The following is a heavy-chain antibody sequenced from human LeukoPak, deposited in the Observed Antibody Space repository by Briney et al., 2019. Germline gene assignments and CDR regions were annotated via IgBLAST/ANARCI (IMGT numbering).Heavy chain of an antibody. CDR1: GASISSSFYY. CDR3: ARQDYYTRFDP. J-gene: IGHJ5*02. CDR2: INYSGST. D-gene: IGHD3-22*01. V-gene: IGHV4-39*01. Sequence: SETLSLTCTAPGASISSSFYYWGWIRQPPGKGLEWIGSINYSGSTYYNPSLKSRVTMSVDTSKNQFSLKLSSVTAADTAVYYCARQDYYTRFDPWGQGTLVTVSS.